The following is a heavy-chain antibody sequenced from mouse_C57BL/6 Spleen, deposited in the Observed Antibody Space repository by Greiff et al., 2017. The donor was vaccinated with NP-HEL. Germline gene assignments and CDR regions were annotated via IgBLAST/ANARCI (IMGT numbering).Heavy chain of an antibody. V-gene: IGHV1-82*01. CDR1: GYAFSSSW. D-gene: IGHD2-5*01. Sequence: QVQLQQSGPELVKPGASVKISCKASGYAFSSSWMNWVKQRPGKGLEWIGRIYPGDGDTNYNGKFKGKATLTADKSSSTLYMQLSSLTSEDSAVYSCARSPYSNYEYWGQGTTLTVSS. CDR2: IYPGDGDT. CDR3: ARSPYSNYEY. J-gene: IGHJ2*01.